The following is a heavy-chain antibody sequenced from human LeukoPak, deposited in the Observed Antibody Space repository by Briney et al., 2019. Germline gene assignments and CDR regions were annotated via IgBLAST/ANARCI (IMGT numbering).Heavy chain of an antibody. CDR1: GFTFSSYA. J-gene: IGHJ4*02. CDR3: AKYFGGTKDPSGYSYYFDY. CDR2: ISGSGGGT. V-gene: IGHV3-23*01. Sequence: GGSLRLSCAASGFTFSSYAMSWVRQAPGKGLEWVSAISGSGGGTYYADSVKGRFTISRDNSKNTLYLQMNSLRAEDTAVYYCAKYFGGTKDPSGYSYYFDYWGQGTLVTVSS. D-gene: IGHD3-3*01.